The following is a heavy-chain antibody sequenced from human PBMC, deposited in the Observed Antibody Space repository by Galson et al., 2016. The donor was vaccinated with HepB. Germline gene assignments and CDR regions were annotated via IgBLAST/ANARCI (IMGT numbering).Heavy chain of an antibody. V-gene: IGHV3-33*01. J-gene: IGHJ4*01. CDR2: IWNDGRTT. D-gene: IGHD2-15*01. Sequence: SLRLSCAASGLTFSLYGMHWVRQAPGKGLEWVAVIWNDGRTTYYADSVKGRFTISRDNSKHTLYLQMNSLRADDTAVYYCATDGPPTVVVGAAPDYWGQGTPVTVSS. CDR3: ATDGPPTVVVGAAPDY. CDR1: GLTFSLYG.